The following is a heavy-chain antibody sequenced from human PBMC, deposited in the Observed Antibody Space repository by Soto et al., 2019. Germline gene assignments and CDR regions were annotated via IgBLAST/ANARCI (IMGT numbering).Heavy chain of an antibody. J-gene: IGHJ4*02. Sequence: PGLSLRLSCAASGLTFSGSPIHWVRQASGKGLEWVGRIRSKANSYATAYAASVKGRFTISRDDSKNTAYLQMNSLKTEDTAVSYCTSSQYSNYGVYWGQGT. CDR3: TSSQYSNYGVY. CDR1: GLTFSGSP. D-gene: IGHD4-4*01. CDR2: IRSKANSYAT. V-gene: IGHV3-73*01.